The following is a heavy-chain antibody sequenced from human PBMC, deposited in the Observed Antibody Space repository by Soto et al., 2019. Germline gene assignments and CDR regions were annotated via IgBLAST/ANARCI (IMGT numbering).Heavy chain of an antibody. CDR1: GGSISSGDYY. J-gene: IGHJ4*02. CDR2: IYYSGST. Sequence: QVQLQESGPGLVKPSQTLSLTCTVSGGSISSGDYYWSWIRQPPGKGLEWIGYIYYSGSTYYNPSLKSRVTISVDTSKNQFSLKLSSVTAADTAVYYCARESRYGREYYDFWSGLTEFDYWGQGTLVTVSS. V-gene: IGHV4-30-4*01. CDR3: ARESRYGREYYDFWSGLTEFDY. D-gene: IGHD3-3*01.